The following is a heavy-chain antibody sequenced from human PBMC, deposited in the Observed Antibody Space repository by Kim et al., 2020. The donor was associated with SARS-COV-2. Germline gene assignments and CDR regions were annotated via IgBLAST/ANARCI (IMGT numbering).Heavy chain of an antibody. CDR3: AIPLPRVAVPTRGAFDI. J-gene: IGHJ3*02. CDR1: GHTFTSYA. D-gene: IGHD6-19*01. V-gene: IGHV7-4-1*02. Sequence: ASVKVSCKASGHTFTSYAMNWVRQAPGQGLEWMGWINTNTGNPTYAQGFTGRFVFSLDTSVSTAYLQISSLKAEDTAVYYCAIPLPRVAVPTRGAFDIWGQGTMVTVSS. CDR2: INTNTGNP.